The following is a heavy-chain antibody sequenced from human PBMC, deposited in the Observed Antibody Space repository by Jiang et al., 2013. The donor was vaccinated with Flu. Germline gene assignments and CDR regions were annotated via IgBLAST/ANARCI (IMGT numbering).Heavy chain of an antibody. D-gene: IGHD5-18*01. CDR1: GYTFTNYY. CDR3: ARGVGGYSYGYVLY. CDR2: INPIGPTA. J-gene: IGHJ4*02. V-gene: IGHV1-46*01. Sequence: EVKQPGASVKVSCKASGYTFTNYYIHWVRQAPGQGLEWMGIINPIGPTANYAQKFQGRVRITADESADESTSTAYMELSSLTSDDTAVYYCARGVGGYSYGYVLYWGQGTLVTVSS.